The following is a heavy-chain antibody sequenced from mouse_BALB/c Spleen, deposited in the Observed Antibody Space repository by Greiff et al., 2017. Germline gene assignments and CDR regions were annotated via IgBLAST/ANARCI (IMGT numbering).Heavy chain of an antibody. J-gene: IGHJ1*01. Sequence: EVKLLESGPSLVKPSQTLSLTCSVTGDSITSGYWNWIRKFPGNKLEYMGYISYSGSTYYNPSLKSRISITRATSKNQYYLQLNSVTTEDTATYYCARSSYGNTPHFDVWGAGTTVTVSS. V-gene: IGHV3-8*02. CDR2: ISYSGST. D-gene: IGHD2-10*02. CDR3: ARSSYGNTPHFDV. CDR1: GDSITSGY.